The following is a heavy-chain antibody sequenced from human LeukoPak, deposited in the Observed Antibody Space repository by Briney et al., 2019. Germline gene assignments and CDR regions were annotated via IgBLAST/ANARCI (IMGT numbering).Heavy chain of an antibody. V-gene: IGHV1-18*01. CDR2: ISAYNGNT. CDR3: ARDPPYYGSMDV. Sequence: ASVKVSCKASGGTFSSYAISWVRQAPGQGLEWMGWISAYNGNTNYAQKLQGRVTMTTDTSTSTAYMELRSLRSDDTAVYYCARDPPYYGSMDVWGQGTTVTVSS. CDR1: GGTFSSYA. D-gene: IGHD3-10*01. J-gene: IGHJ6*02.